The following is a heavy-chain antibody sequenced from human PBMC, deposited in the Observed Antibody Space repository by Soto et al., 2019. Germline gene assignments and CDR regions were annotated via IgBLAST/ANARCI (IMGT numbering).Heavy chain of an antibody. CDR3: ARYGGFSWDIVVVNENWFDP. CDR2: IWYDGSNK. J-gene: IGHJ5*02. V-gene: IGHV3-33*01. D-gene: IGHD2-15*01. Sequence: QVQLVESGGGVVQPGRSLRLSCAASGFTFSSYGMHWVRQAPGKGLEWVAVIWYDGSNKYYADSVKGRFSISRDNSKNTLYLQMNSLRAEDTAVYYCARYGGFSWDIVVVNENWFDPWGQGTLVTVSS. CDR1: GFTFSSYG.